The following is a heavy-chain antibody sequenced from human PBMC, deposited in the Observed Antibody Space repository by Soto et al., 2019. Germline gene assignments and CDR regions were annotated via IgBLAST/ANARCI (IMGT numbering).Heavy chain of an antibody. CDR3: ARGSIAAAGAGGMDV. V-gene: IGHV4-34*01. D-gene: IGHD6-13*01. CDR1: GGSFSGYY. Sequence: SETLSVTCAVYGGSFSGYYWSWIRQPPGKGLEWIGEINHSGSTNYNPSLKSRVTISVDRSKNQFSLKLSSVTAADTAVYYCARGSIAAAGAGGMDVWGQGTTVTVSS. J-gene: IGHJ6*02. CDR2: INHSGST.